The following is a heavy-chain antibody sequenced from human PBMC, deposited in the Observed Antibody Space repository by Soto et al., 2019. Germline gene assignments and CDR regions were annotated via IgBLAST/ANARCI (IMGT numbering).Heavy chain of an antibody. D-gene: IGHD3-10*01. CDR1: GFTFSSYG. CDR3: ARRVAIGSGSYYTASYYYYYGMDV. V-gene: IGHV3-33*01. Sequence: GGSLRLSCAASGFTFSSYGMHWVRQAPGKGLEWVAVIWYDGSNKYYADSVKGRFTISRDNSKNTLYLQMNSLRAEDTAVYYCARRVAIGSGSYYTASYYYYYGMDVWGQGTTVTVSS. CDR2: IWYDGSNK. J-gene: IGHJ6*02.